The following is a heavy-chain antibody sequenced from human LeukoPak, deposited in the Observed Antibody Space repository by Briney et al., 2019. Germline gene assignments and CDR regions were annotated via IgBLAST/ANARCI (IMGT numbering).Heavy chain of an antibody. J-gene: IGHJ3*02. CDR3: ARASLPYGSGDDAFDI. Sequence: GASVKVSCKASGYTFTSYGISWVRQAPGQGLEWMAWISVYNGNTNYAQKLQGRVTMTTDTSTSTAYMELRSLRSDDTAVYYCARASLPYGSGDDAFDIWGQGTMVTVSS. D-gene: IGHD3-10*01. V-gene: IGHV1-18*01. CDR1: GYTFTSYG. CDR2: ISVYNGNT.